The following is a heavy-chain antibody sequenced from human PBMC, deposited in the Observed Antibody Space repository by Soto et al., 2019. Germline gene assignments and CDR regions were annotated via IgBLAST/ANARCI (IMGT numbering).Heavy chain of an antibody. D-gene: IGHD3-10*01. J-gene: IGHJ6*02. Sequence: PSETLSLTCAVYGGSFSGDYWSWIRQPPGKGLEWIGEINHSGSTNYNPSLKSRVTISVDTSKNQFSLKLSSVTAADTAVYYCALAPPGSSYYYYGMDVWGQGTTVTVSS. CDR2: INHSGST. V-gene: IGHV4-34*01. CDR1: GGSFSGDY. CDR3: ALAPPGSSYYYYGMDV.